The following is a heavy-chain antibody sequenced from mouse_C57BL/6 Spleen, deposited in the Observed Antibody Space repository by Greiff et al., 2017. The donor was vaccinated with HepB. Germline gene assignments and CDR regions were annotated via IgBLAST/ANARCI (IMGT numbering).Heavy chain of an antibody. CDR2: ISYDGSN. Sequence: EVKLEESGPGLVKPSQSLSLTCSVTGYSITSGYYWNWIRQFPGNKLEWMGYISYDGSNNYNPSLKNRISNTRDTSKNQFFLKLNSVTTEDTATYYCARLSPYYFDYWGQGTTLTVSS. CDR3: ARLSPYYFDY. J-gene: IGHJ2*01. V-gene: IGHV3-6*01. CDR1: GYSITSGYY. D-gene: IGHD3-2*02.